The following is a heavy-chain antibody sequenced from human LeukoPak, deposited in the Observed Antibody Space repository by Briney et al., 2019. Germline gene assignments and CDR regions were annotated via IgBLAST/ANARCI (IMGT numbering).Heavy chain of an antibody. CDR1: GYTFTSYD. D-gene: IGHD3-3*01. CDR3: ARARRGDDFWSGYYYYMDV. Sequence: GASVKVSCKASGYTFTSYDINWVRQATGQGLEWMGWMNPNSGNTGYAQKFQGRVTITRNTSISTAYMELSSLRSEDTAVYYCARARRGDDFWSGYYYYMDVWGKGTTVTVSS. J-gene: IGHJ6*03. CDR2: MNPNSGNT. V-gene: IGHV1-8*03.